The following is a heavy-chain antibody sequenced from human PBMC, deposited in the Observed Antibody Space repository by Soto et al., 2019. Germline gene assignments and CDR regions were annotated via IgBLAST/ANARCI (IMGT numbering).Heavy chain of an antibody. D-gene: IGHD3-10*01. CDR3: TAGITMVRREWELLSAFDI. CDR1: GFTFSNAW. CDR2: IKSKTDGGTT. Sequence: GGSLRLSCAASGFTFSNAWMSWVRQAPGKGLEWVGRIKSKTDGGTTDYAAPVKGRFTISRDDSKNTLYLQMNSLKTEATAVYYCTAGITMVRREWELLSAFDIWGQGTMVTVSS. J-gene: IGHJ3*02. V-gene: IGHV3-15*01.